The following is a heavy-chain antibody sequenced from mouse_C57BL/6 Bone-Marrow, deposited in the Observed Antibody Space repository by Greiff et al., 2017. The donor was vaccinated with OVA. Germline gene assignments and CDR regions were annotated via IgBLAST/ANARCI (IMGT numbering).Heavy chain of an antibody. J-gene: IGHJ4*01. D-gene: IGHD2-4*01. CDR3: ARHEGVYYDYDEVYSMDY. V-gene: IGHV2-6-1*01. CDR2: IWSDGST. CDR1: GFSLTSYG. Sequence: VQGVESGPGLVAPSQSLSITCTVSGFSLTSYGVHWVRQPPGKGLEWLVVIWSDGSTTYNSALKSRLSISKDNSKSQVFLKMNSLQTDDTAMYYCARHEGVYYDYDEVYSMDYWGQGTSVTVSS.